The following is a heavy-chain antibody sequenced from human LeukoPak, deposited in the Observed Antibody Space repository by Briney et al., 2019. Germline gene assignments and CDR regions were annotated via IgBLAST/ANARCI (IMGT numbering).Heavy chain of an antibody. CDR2: ISSNGGST. V-gene: IGHV3-23*01. Sequence: GGSLRLSCAASGFTFSSSAMNWVRQAPGKGLERVSAISSNGGSTYYADSVRGRLTISRDKSKNTLYLQMNSLRAEDTAVYYCASAREYCDTAECYEYFQHWGQGTLVTVSS. CDR1: GFTFSSSA. D-gene: IGHD2/OR15-2a*01. J-gene: IGHJ1*01. CDR3: ASAREYCDTAECYEYFQH.